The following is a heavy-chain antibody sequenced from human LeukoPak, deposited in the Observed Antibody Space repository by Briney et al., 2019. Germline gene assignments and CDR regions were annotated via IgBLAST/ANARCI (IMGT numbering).Heavy chain of an antibody. CDR2: IYSGGST. CDR1: GFTVSSNY. CDR3: ARDYWNDGYFDY. V-gene: IGHV3-66*02. J-gene: IGHJ4*02. D-gene: IGHD1-1*01. Sequence: GGSLRLSCAVSGFTVSSNYMSWVRQAPGKGLEWVSVIYSGGSTYYAGFVEGRFTISRDNSKNTLYLQMNSLRPEDTAVYYCARDYWNDGYFDYWGQGTLVTVSS.